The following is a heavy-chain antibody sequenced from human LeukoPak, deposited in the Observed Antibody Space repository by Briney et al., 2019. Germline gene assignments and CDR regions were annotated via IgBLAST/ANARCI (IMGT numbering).Heavy chain of an antibody. CDR2: ISSSSSYI. CDR3: ARGPTYQLLFGYYGMDV. CDR1: GFTFSSYS. J-gene: IGHJ6*02. V-gene: IGHV3-21*01. D-gene: IGHD2-2*01. Sequence: GGPLRLSCAASGFTFSSYSMNWVRRAPGKGLEWVSSISSSSSYIYYADSVKGRFTISRDNAKNSLYLQMNSLRAEDTAVYYCARGPTYQLLFGYYGMDVWGQGTTVTVSS.